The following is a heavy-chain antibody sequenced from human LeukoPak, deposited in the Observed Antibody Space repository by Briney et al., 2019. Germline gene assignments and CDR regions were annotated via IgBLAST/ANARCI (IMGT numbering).Heavy chain of an antibody. D-gene: IGHD3-10*01. J-gene: IGHJ4*02. V-gene: IGHV3-30*04. CDR1: GFTFISYA. Sequence: GGSLRLSCAASGFTFISYAVHWVRQAPGKGLEWVAVISYDGSNKYYADSVKGRFTISIDNSKNTLYLQMNSLRAEDTAVYYCARAPGLLWFGDRGWYFDYWGQATLVTVSS. CDR3: ARAPGLLWFGDRGWYFDY. CDR2: ISYDGSNK.